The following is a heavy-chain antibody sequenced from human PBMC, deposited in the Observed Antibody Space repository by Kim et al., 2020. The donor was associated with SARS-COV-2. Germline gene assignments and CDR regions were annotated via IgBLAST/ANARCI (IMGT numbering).Heavy chain of an antibody. D-gene: IGHD3-10*01. CDR2: IYYSGST. CDR3: ARVLLWSKAPGRVVLFDP. Sequence: SETLSLTCTVSGGSISSYYWSWIRQPPGKGLEWIGYIYYSGSTNYNPSLKSRVTISVDTSKNQFSLKLSSVTAADTAVYYCARVLLWSKAPGRVVLFDPWGQGTLVTVSS. CDR1: GGSISSYY. J-gene: IGHJ5*02. V-gene: IGHV4-59*01.